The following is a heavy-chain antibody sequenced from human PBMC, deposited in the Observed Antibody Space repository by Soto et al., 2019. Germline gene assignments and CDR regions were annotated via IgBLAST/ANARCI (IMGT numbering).Heavy chain of an antibody. D-gene: IGHD6-13*01. V-gene: IGHV4-59*01. Sequence: SETLSLTCSVSGRSMSSNYWSWIRQSPDKGLEWLGYVFYGGTDYNPSLGGRVSMSVETSKSQFSLXLTSVTVADTAVYYCARRWYSRYYFDYWGQGTLVTVSS. CDR1: GRSMSSNY. CDR2: VFYGGT. CDR3: ARRWYSRYYFDY. J-gene: IGHJ4*02.